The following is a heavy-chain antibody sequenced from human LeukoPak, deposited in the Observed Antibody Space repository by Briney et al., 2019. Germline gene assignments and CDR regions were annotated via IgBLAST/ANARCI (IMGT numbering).Heavy chain of an antibody. CDR3: ARDQSYDFWSGYSNHDAFDI. D-gene: IGHD3-3*01. J-gene: IGHJ3*02. CDR1: GGSISSYY. Sequence: SETLSLTCTVSGGSISSYYWSWIRQPAGKGLEWIGRIYTSGSTNYNPSLKSRVTMTVDTSKNQFSLKLSSVTAADTAVYYCARDQSYDFWSGYSNHDAFDIWGQGTMVTVSS. V-gene: IGHV4-4*07. CDR2: IYTSGST.